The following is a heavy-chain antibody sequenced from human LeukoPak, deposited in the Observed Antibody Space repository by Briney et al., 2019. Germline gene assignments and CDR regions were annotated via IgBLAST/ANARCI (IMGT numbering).Heavy chain of an antibody. CDR3: ARVHILTGYPYYFDY. Sequence: SETLSLTCTVSGGSISISGYYWGWIRQPPGKGLEWIGSIYYSGGDYYNPSLNSRVTISVDTSKNQFSLRLSSVTAADTAVYYCARVHILTGYPYYFDYWGQGTLVTVSS. J-gene: IGHJ4*02. CDR1: GGSISISGYY. D-gene: IGHD3-9*01. V-gene: IGHV4-39*07. CDR2: IYYSGGD.